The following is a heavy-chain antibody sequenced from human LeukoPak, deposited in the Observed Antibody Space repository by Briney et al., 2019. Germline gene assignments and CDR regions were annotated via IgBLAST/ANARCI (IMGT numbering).Heavy chain of an antibody. D-gene: IGHD3-3*01. CDR2: INHSGST. V-gene: IGHV4-34*01. Sequence: SETLSLTCAVYGGSFGGYYWSWIRQPPGKGLEWIGEINHSGSTNYNPSLKSRVTISVDTSKNQFSLKLSSVTAADTAVYYCASLRYDFWSGYYLGLDYWGQGTLVTVSS. CDR1: GGSFGGYY. CDR3: ASLRYDFWSGYYLGLDY. J-gene: IGHJ4*02.